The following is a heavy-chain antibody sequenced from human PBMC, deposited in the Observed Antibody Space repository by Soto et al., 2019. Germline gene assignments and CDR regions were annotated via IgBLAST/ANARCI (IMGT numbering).Heavy chain of an antibody. V-gene: IGHV3-23*01. Sequence: EVQLLESGGGLVQPGGSLRLSCAASGFTFSSYGMTWVRQAPGKGLEWVSFSSATGAGTYYADSVKGRFTISRDNYKHTLYLQMTSLRADDTAVYYCAKDRRAGGNYGFYSDFWGQGALVIVSS. CDR1: GFTFSSYG. D-gene: IGHD1-7*01. CDR2: SSATGAGT. J-gene: IGHJ4*02. CDR3: AKDRRAGGNYGFYSDF.